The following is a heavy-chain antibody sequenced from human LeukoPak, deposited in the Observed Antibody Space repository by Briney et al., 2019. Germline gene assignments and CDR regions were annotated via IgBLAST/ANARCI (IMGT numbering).Heavy chain of an antibody. CDR2: IYYSGST. Sequence: SETLSLTCTVSGGSISSSSYYWGWIRQPPGKGLEWIGSIYYSGSTYYNPSLKSRVTISVDTSKNQFSLKLSSVTAADTAVYYCASLQLWTTSYYFDYWGQGTLVTVSS. D-gene: IGHD5-18*01. J-gene: IGHJ4*02. V-gene: IGHV4-39*01. CDR1: GGSISSSSYY. CDR3: ASLQLWTTSYYFDY.